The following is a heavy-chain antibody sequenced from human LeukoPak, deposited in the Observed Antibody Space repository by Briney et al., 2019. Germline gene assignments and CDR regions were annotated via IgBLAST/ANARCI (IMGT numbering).Heavy chain of an antibody. CDR1: GYTFTSYG. CDR3: ARDPRRWLAENSGDAFDI. J-gene: IGHJ3*02. D-gene: IGHD3-22*01. Sequence: ASVKVSCKASGYTFTSYGISWVRQAPGQGLEWMGWISAYNGNTNYAQKLQGRVTMTTDTSTSTAYMELRSLRSDDTAVYYCARDPRRWLAENSGDAFDIWGQGTMVTVSS. V-gene: IGHV1-18*01. CDR2: ISAYNGNT.